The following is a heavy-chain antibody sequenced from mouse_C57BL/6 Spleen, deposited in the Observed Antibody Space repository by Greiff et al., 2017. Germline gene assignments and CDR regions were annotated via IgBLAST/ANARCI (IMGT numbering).Heavy chain of an antibody. J-gene: IGHJ2*01. CDR3: ARWNTTAVAPDY. D-gene: IGHD1-1*01. V-gene: IGHV1-18*01. Sequence: VQLQQSGPELVKPGASVKIPCKASGYTFTDYNMDWVKQSHGKSLEWIGDINPNNGGTIYNQKFKGKATLTVDKSSSTAYMELRSLTSEDTAVYYCARWNTTAVAPDYWGQGTTLTVSS. CDR1: GYTFTDYN. CDR2: INPNNGGT.